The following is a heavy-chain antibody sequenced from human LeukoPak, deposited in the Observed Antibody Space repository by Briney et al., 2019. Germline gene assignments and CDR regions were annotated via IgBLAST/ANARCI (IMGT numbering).Heavy chain of an antibody. CDR3: ARDGSGSYYPGDFDY. CDR1: GYTFINYF. Sequence: ASVKVSCKASGYTFINYFMHWVRQAPGQGLGWMGIINPSGGSTIYAQKFQGRVTMSRDTSTSTVYMELSSLRSEDTAVYYCARDGSGSYYPGDFDYWSQGTLVTVSS. V-gene: IGHV1-46*01. D-gene: IGHD3-10*01. J-gene: IGHJ4*02. CDR2: INPSGGST.